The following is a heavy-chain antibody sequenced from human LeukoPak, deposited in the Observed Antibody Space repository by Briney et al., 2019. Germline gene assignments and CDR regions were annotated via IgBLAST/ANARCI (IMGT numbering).Heavy chain of an antibody. CDR2: FDPEDGET. V-gene: IGHV1-24*01. CDR3: ATATSGIAVAGRSGFSYFDH. Sequence: ASVKVSCKVSGYTLTELSMHWVRQAPGKGLEWMGGFDPEDGETVYAQKFQGRVTMTEDTSTDTAYMELSSLRSEDTAVYYCATATSGIAVAGRSGFSYFDHWGQGTLVTVSS. J-gene: IGHJ4*02. D-gene: IGHD6-19*01. CDR1: GYTLTELS.